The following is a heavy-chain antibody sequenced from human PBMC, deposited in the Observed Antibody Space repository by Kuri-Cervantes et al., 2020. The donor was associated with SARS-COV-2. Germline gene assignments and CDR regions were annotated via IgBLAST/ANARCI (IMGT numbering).Heavy chain of an antibody. CDR2: IRYDGSNK. J-gene: IGHJ3*02. CDR3: ARDPRYCSGGSCYFPGAFDI. CDR1: GFTFSSYG. D-gene: IGHD2-15*01. V-gene: IGHV3-30*02. Sequence: GGSLRLSCAASGFTFSSYGMHWVRQAPGKGLEWVAFIRYDGSNKYYADSVKGRFTISRDNAKNSLYLQMNSLRAEDTAVYYCARDPRYCSGGSCYFPGAFDIWGQGTMVTVSS.